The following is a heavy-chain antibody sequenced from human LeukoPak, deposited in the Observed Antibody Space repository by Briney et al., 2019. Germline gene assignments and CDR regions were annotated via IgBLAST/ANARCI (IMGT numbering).Heavy chain of an antibody. V-gene: IGHV4-4*07. D-gene: IGHD3-10*01. CDR1: GGSISSYY. Sequence: SETLSLTCTVSGGSISSYYWSWIRQPAGKGLEWIGRIYTSGSTNYNPSLKSRVTMSVDTSKNQFSLKLSSVTAADTAVYFCARRTGSGSRDAFDIWGRGTMVTVSS. CDR2: IYTSGST. CDR3: ARRTGSGSRDAFDI. J-gene: IGHJ3*02.